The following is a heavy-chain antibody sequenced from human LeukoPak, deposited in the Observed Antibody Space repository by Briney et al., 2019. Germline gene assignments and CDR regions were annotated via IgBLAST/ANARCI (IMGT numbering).Heavy chain of an antibody. J-gene: IGHJ5*02. Sequence: SETLSLTCTVSGVSIGSSIYYWAWIRQPPGKGLEWLGSVHYTGKDWHSPSLKSRLTISVDTSKNQFSLKLSSVTAADTAVYYCARLSRGSSAGFDPWGQGTLVTVSS. D-gene: IGHD6-6*01. V-gene: IGHV4-39*07. CDR1: GVSIGSSIYY. CDR2: VHYTGKD. CDR3: ARLSRGSSAGFDP.